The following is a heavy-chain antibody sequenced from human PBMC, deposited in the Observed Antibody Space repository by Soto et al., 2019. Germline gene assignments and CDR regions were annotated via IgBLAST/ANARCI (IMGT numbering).Heavy chain of an antibody. V-gene: IGHV1-69*01. CDR2: IIPIFGTA. CDR3: ARGAVDGGYYGMDV. Sequence: QVQLVQSGAEVKKPGSSVKVSCKASGGTFSSYAISWVRQAPGQGLEWMGGIIPIFGTANYAQKFQGRVTITADESTSAAYMGLSSLRSEDTAVYYCARGAVDGGYYGMDVWGQGTTVTVSS. D-gene: IGHD5-12*01. J-gene: IGHJ6*02. CDR1: GGTFSSYA.